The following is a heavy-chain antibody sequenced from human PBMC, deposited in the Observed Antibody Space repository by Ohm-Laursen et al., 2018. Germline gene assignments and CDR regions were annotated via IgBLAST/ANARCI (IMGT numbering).Heavy chain of an antibody. Sequence: SSLRLSCAASGFTFSSYGMHWVRQAPGKGLEWVAVIWYDGSNKYYADSVKGRFTISRDNSKNTLYLQMNSLRAEDTAVYYCARDDCGSTSCPDLDYWGQGTLVSVSS. CDR2: IWYDGSNK. V-gene: IGHV3-33*01. J-gene: IGHJ4*02. D-gene: IGHD2-2*01. CDR1: GFTFSSYG. CDR3: ARDDCGSTSCPDLDY.